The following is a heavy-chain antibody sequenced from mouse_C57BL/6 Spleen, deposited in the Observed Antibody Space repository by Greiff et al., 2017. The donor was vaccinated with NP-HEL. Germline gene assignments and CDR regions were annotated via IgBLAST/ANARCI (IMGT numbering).Heavy chain of an antibody. CDR3: ARSYDGMDY. J-gene: IGHJ4*01. V-gene: IGHV1-26*01. Sequence: EVQLQQSGPELVKPGASVKISCKASGYTFTDYYMNWVKQSHGKSLEWIGDINPNNGGTSYNQKFKGKATLTVDKSSSTAYMELRSLTSEDSAVYYCARSYDGMDYWGQGTSVTVSS. CDR2: INPNNGGT. D-gene: IGHD2-3*01. CDR1: GYTFTDYY.